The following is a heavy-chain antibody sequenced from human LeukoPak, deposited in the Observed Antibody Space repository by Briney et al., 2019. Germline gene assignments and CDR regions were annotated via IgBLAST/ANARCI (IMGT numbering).Heavy chain of an antibody. CDR2: IYYSGST. D-gene: IGHD5-24*01. J-gene: IGHJ4*02. CDR1: GGSISGGDYY. CDR3: ARGYGDGYPYYFDY. Sequence: SQTLSLTCTVSGGSISGGDYYWSWIRQPPGKGLEWIGYIYYSGSTYYNPSLKSRVTISVDTSKNQFSLKLSSVTAADTAVYYCARGYGDGYPYYFDYWGQGTLVTVSS. V-gene: IGHV4-30-4*01.